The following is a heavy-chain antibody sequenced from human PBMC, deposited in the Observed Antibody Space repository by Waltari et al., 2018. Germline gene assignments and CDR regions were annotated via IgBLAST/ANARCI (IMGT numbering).Heavy chain of an antibody. CDR2: CYTNGST. V-gene: IGHV4-4*07. Sequence: QVQLQESGPGLVKPSETLSLTCTVSAGSISSYYWSWIRQPAGKGLGWIGLCYTNGSTSTNPTLKSRGTMSVAASKTQFPLKLNSGSAADAAVDYCASRSLPKGTGFDYWGQGTLVTVSS. CDR3: ASRSLPKGTGFDY. CDR1: AGSISSYY. J-gene: IGHJ4*02.